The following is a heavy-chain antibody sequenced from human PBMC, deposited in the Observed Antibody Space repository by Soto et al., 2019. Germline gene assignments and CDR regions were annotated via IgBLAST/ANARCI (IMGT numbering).Heavy chain of an antibody. CDR1: GYTFTGYH. V-gene: IGHV1-2*02. CDR2: INPNSGVT. D-gene: IGHD2-21*02. Sequence: GASVKVSCKASGYTFTGYHMHWVRQAPGQGLEWMGWINPNSGVTIYAQKFQGRVIMTRETPITTAYMELSRLTPDDTAVYYCARRLGLLVTPIPGYWRQGTLATVSS. CDR3: ARRLGLLVTPIPGY. J-gene: IGHJ4*02.